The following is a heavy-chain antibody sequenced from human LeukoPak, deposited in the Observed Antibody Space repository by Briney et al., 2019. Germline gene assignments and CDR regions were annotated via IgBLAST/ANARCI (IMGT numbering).Heavy chain of an antibody. CDR1: GYTFTSYY. V-gene: IGHV1-46*01. D-gene: IGHD3-22*01. J-gene: IGHJ3*02. CDR3: ARDGYYYDSSGPGSGAFDI. CDR2: IDPSGGST. Sequence: ASVKVSCKASGYTFTSYYIHWVRQAPGQGLEWMGIIDPSGGSTSYAQKFQGRVTMTGDTSASTVYMELSSLRSEDTAVHYCARDGYYYDSSGPGSGAFDIWGQGTMVTVSS.